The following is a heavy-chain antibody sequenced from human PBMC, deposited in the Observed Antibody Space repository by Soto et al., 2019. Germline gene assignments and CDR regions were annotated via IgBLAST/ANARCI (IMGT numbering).Heavy chain of an antibody. Sequence: PVESLKISCQWSLYSFTSYWIGLVLELPFKVLEFVGIIYPGDSDTRYSPSFQGQVTISADKSISTAYLQWSSLKASDTAMYYCARVFDDILTGYSPPYYYYMDVWGKGTTVTVSS. J-gene: IGHJ6*03. D-gene: IGHD3-9*01. CDR1: LYSFTSYW. CDR3: ARVFDDILTGYSPPYYYYMDV. V-gene: IGHV5-51*01. CDR2: IYPGDSDT.